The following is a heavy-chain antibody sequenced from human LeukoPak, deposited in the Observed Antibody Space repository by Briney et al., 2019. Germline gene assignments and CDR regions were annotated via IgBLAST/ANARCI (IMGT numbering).Heavy chain of an antibody. CDR3: ARAYDFWSGYYNY. CDR1: GGSISSYY. CDR2: TYTSGST. J-gene: IGHJ4*02. Sequence: SETLSLTCTVSGGSISSYYWSWIRQPAGRGLEWIGRTYTSGSTNYNPSLKSRVTISVDTSKNQFPLKLSSVTAADTAVYYCARAYDFWSGYYNYWGQGTLVTVSS. D-gene: IGHD3-3*01. V-gene: IGHV4-4*07.